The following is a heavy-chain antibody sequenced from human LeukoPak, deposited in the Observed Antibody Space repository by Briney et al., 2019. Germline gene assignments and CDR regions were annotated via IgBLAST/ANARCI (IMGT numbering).Heavy chain of an antibody. CDR1: GFTFSSYG. CDR2: ISYDGSNK. Sequence: GGSLRLSCAASGFTFSSYGMHWVRQAPGKGLEWVAVISYDGSNKYYADSVKGRFTISRDNSKNTLYLQMNSLRAEDTAVYYCARAPGYCSGGSCPPQGWFDPWGQGTLVTVSS. CDR3: ARAPGYCSGGSCPPQGWFDP. V-gene: IGHV3-30*03. D-gene: IGHD2-15*01. J-gene: IGHJ5*02.